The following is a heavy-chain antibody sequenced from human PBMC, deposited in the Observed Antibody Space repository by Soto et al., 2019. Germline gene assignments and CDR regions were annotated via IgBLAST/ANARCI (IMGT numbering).Heavy chain of an antibody. V-gene: IGHV5-51*01. CDR3: AIAYCGGDCYSGYFDY. Sequence: SLKISCKGSGYSFTSYWIGWVRQMPGKGLEWMGIIYPGDSDTRYSPSFQGQVTISADKSISTAYLQWSSLEASDTAMYYCAIAYCGGDCYSGYFDYWGQGTLVTVSS. CDR2: IYPGDSDT. CDR1: GYSFTSYW. D-gene: IGHD2-21*02. J-gene: IGHJ4*02.